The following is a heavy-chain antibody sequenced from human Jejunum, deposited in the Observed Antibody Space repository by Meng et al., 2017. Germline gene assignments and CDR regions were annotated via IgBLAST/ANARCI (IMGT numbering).Heavy chain of an antibody. Sequence: QVQLVQYGAEVKNPGAPVKVSCKASGYSFTTYNINRVRQAAGQGFEWMGWMNPTSGDTGYAQKFQGRITITRDTSTSTTNMELSSLRSDDTAMYYCARGHVTLDPWGQGTLVTVSS. CDR1: GYSFTTYN. J-gene: IGHJ5*02. V-gene: IGHV1-8*01. CDR2: MNPTSGDT. CDR3: ARGHVTLDP.